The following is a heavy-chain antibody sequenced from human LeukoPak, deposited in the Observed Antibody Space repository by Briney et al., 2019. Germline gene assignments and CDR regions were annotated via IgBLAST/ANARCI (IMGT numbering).Heavy chain of an antibody. V-gene: IGHV3-48*01. CDR2: ISSSSSTI. CDR3: ARGIRAAAGKAVDV. J-gene: IGHJ6*04. CDR1: GFTFSSYS. D-gene: IGHD6-13*01. Sequence: GGSLRLSCAASGFTFSSYSMNWVRQAPGKGLEWVSYISSSSSTIYYADSVKGRFTISRDNAKNSLYLQMNSLRAEDTAVYYCARGIRAAAGKAVDVWGKGTTVTVSS.